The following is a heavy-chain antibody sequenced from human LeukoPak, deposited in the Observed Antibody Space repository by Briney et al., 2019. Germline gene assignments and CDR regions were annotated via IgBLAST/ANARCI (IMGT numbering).Heavy chain of an antibody. CDR3: ARDRYGDGFDY. V-gene: IGHV1-2*02. Sequence: ASVKVSCKASGYTFTGYYMHWVQQAPGQGLEWMGWINPNSGGTNYAQKFQGRVTMTRDTSISTAYMELSRLRSDDTTVYYCARDRYGDGFDYWGQGTLVTVSS. D-gene: IGHD4-17*01. CDR1: GYTFTGYY. CDR2: INPNSGGT. J-gene: IGHJ4*02.